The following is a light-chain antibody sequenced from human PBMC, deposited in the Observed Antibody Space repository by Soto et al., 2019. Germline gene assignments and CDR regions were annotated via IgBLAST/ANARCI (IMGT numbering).Light chain of an antibody. J-gene: IGLJ3*02. CDR1: SSDICAYNF. Sequence: QSFLTQPASVSGSPVQSITISCTGTSSDICAYNFVSWYQQHPGKVPKVIIYEVSNRPSGVPDRFSGSKSGNTASLTISGLQADDEADYYCKSFTRRXTLVVGGGTK. V-gene: IGLV2-14*01. CDR3: KSFTRRXTLV. CDR2: EVS.